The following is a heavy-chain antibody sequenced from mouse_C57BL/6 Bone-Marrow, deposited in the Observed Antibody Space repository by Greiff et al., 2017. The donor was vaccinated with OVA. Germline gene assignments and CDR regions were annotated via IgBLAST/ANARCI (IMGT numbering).Heavy chain of an antibody. D-gene: IGHD3-1*01. Sequence: QVQLQQSGAELMKPGASVKLSCKATGYTFTGYWIEWVKQRPGHGLEWIGEILPGSGNTNYNEKLKGKATVTADTSSNTAYMQLSSLTTEDSAIYYCARIPAFAYWGQGTLVTVSA. V-gene: IGHV1-9*01. CDR2: ILPGSGNT. CDR3: ARIPAFAY. CDR1: GYTFTGYW. J-gene: IGHJ3*01.